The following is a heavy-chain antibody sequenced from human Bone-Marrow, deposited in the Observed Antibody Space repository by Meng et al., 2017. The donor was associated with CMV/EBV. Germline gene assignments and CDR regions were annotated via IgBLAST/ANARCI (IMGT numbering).Heavy chain of an antibody. CDR3: ARDLGYSSNWFYGMDV. J-gene: IGHJ6*02. CDR2: ISSSSSYI. Sequence: GGSLRLSCAASGFTFSSYSMNWVRQAPGKGLEWVSSISSSSSYIYYADSVKGRFTISRDNAKNSLYLEMNSLRGEDTALYYCARDLGYSSNWFYGMDVWGQGTTVTV. D-gene: IGHD5-12*01. V-gene: IGHV3-21*04. CDR1: GFTFSSYS.